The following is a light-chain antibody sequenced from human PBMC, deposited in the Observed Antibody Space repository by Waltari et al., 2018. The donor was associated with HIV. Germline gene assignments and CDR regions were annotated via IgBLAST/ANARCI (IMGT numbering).Light chain of an antibody. J-gene: IGLJ2*01. V-gene: IGLV1-47*01. CDR3: AAWDASLSVV. CDR1: SSNIGRNY. Sequence: QSVLTQPPSASGTPGQRVTISCSGSSSNIGRNYGYWYQQLPGTAPKLLIYTNNQRPSGVPDRFSGSKSGTSASLAISGLRSEDEADYYCAAWDASLSVVFGGGTKLTVL. CDR2: TNN.